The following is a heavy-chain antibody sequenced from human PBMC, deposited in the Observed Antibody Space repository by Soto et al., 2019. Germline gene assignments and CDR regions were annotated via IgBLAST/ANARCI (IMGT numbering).Heavy chain of an antibody. CDR3: ARERRSGSYLTSPTPAVDI. Sequence: SETLSLTCTVSGGSISSYYWSWIRPPAGKGLEWIGRIYTSGSTNYNPSLKSRVTMPVDTSKNQFSLKLSSVTAADTAVYYCARERRSGSYLTSPTPAVDIWGQGTMVTVSS. CDR1: GGSISSYY. D-gene: IGHD1-26*01. J-gene: IGHJ3*02. V-gene: IGHV4-4*07. CDR2: IYTSGST.